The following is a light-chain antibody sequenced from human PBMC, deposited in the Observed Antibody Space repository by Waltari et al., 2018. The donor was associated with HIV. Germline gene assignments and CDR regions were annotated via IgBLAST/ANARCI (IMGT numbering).Light chain of an antibody. V-gene: IGKV3D-15*01. CDR3: QQYNQWPRT. CDR2: GAS. CDR1: QSLTIN. J-gene: IGKJ2*01. Sequence: EVVMTQSRATLSVSPGARATLSCRASQSLTINLAWYQQKPGQAPRLLIYGASTRATGVPARFSGSGSGTEFTLTISSLQSEDFAVYYCQQYNQWPRTFGQGTKVEIK.